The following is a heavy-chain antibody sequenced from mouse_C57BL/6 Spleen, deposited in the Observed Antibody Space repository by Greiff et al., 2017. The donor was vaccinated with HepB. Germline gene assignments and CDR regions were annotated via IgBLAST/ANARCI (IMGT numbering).Heavy chain of an antibody. CDR3: ARGDFYYYGSRPFAY. V-gene: IGHV5-9*01. Sequence: EVQGVESGGGLVKPGGSLKLSCAASGFTFSSYTMSWVRQTPEKRLEWVATISGGGGNTYYPDSVKGRFTISRDNAKNTLYLQMSSLRSEDTALYYCARGDFYYYGSRPFAYWGQGTLVTVSA. J-gene: IGHJ3*01. CDR2: ISGGGGNT. D-gene: IGHD1-1*01. CDR1: GFTFSSYT.